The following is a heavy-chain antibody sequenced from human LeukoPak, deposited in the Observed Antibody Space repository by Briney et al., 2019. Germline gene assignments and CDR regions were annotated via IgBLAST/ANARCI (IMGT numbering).Heavy chain of an antibody. Sequence: ASVKVSCKASGYTFTSYDINWVRQATGQGLEWMGWMNPNSGNTGYAQKFQGRVTMTRNTSISTAYMELSSLRSEDTAVYYCATDQVDDGRGGGDYWGQGTLVTVSS. J-gene: IGHJ4*02. CDR3: ATDQVDDGRGGGDY. CDR2: MNPNSGNT. V-gene: IGHV1-8*01. CDR1: GYTFTSYD. D-gene: IGHD4-17*01.